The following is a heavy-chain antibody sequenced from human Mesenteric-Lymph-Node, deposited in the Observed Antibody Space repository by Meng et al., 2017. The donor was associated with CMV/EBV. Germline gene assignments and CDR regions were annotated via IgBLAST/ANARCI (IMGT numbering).Heavy chain of an antibody. J-gene: IGHJ6*02. CDR2: IYYSGST. CDR1: GGSVNSGSYY. Sequence: SETLSLTCTVSGGSVNSGSYYWSWIRQPPGKGLEWIGYIYYSGSTNYNPSLKSRVTISVDTSKNQFSLKLSSVTAADTAVYYCARANGGRYYYGMDVWGQGTTVTVSS. D-gene: IGHD2-8*01. V-gene: IGHV4-61*01. CDR3: ARANGGRYYYGMDV.